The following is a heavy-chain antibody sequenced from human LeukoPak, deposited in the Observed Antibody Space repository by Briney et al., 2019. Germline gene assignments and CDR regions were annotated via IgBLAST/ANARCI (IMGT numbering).Heavy chain of an antibody. J-gene: IGHJ1*01. CDR2: ISSDSHFI. CDR1: GYTFSSYS. Sequence: PGGSLRLSCAASGYTFSSYSMNWVRQAPGKGLEWVSSISSDSHFIYCADSLKDRLTVSRDNAKNSLYLQLNGLRAEDTAVYYCTTPAAGPGAEYSRHWGQGTLVTVSS. D-gene: IGHD6-13*01. CDR3: TTPAAGPGAEYSRH. V-gene: IGHV3-21*01.